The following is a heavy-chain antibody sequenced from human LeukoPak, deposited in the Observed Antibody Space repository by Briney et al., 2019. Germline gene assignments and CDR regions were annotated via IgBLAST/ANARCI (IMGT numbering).Heavy chain of an antibody. D-gene: IGHD6-19*01. J-gene: IGHJ4*02. CDR1: GFTFSNYW. Sequence: GGSLRLSCAASGFTFSNYWMHWVRQAPGKGLVWVSRINSDGINTSYADSVKGRFTISRDNAKNTLNLQMNSLRAEDTAVYYCAKDEVADLDYWGQGTLVTVSS. CDR3: AKDEVADLDY. V-gene: IGHV3-74*01. CDR2: INSDGINT.